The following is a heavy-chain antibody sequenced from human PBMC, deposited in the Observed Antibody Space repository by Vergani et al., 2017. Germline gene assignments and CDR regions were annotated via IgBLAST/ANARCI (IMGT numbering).Heavy chain of an antibody. Sequence: QITFKESGPTLVKPTQTLTLTCTFPVFSLTTRGVAVGWIRQPPGKALEWLAIVFWDDDKRYSPSLRNRVTITRDTSRNQVVLTMTNIDPVDTATYYCTHRPDCSVGHGYDDYWGQGTLVTVSS. CDR2: VFWDDDK. CDR3: THRPDCSVGHGYDDY. CDR1: VFSLTTRGVA. V-gene: IGHV2-5*02. D-gene: IGHD2-15*01. J-gene: IGHJ4*02.